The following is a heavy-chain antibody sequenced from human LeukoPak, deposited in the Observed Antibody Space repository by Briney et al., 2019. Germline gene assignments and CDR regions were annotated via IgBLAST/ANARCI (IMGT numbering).Heavy chain of an antibody. V-gene: IGHV4-39*01. J-gene: IGHJ4*02. CDR3: ASLYDFWSGYYFDY. Sequence: SETLSLTCTVSGGSISSGDYYWSWIRQPPGKGLEWIGSMYYSGITYYNPSLKSRVTISVDTSKNQFSLKLSSVTAADTAVYYCASLYDFWSGYYFDYWGQGTLVTVSS. CDR1: GGSISSGDYY. CDR2: MYYSGIT. D-gene: IGHD3-3*01.